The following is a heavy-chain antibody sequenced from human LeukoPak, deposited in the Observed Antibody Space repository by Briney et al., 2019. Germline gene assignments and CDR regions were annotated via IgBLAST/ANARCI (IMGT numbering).Heavy chain of an antibody. Sequence: RASVKVSCKASGYTFAGYYIHWVRQAPGQGLEWMGWINPLSGGTNYAQTFQGRVTMTRDTSISTAYMDLSRLTSDDTAVYYCARAQEWLPHLLEYYFDYWGQGILVTVSS. D-gene: IGHD3-3*01. CDR3: ARAQEWLPHLLEYYFDY. CDR1: GYTFAGYY. V-gene: IGHV1-2*02. J-gene: IGHJ4*02. CDR2: INPLSGGT.